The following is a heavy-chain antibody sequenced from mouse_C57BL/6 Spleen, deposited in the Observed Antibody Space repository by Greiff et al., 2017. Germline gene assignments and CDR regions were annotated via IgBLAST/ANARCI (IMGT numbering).Heavy chain of an antibody. CDR2: IRLKSDNYAT. J-gene: IGHJ4*01. Sequence: EVKLMESGGGLVQPGGSMKLSCVASGFTFSNYWMNWVRQSPEKGLEWVAQIRLKSDNYATHYAESVKGRFTISRDDSKSSVYLQMNNLRAEDTGIYYCTSWSYGYAMDYWGKGTSVTVSS. D-gene: IGHD3-1*01. V-gene: IGHV6-3*01. CDR3: TSWSYGYAMDY. CDR1: GFTFSNYW.